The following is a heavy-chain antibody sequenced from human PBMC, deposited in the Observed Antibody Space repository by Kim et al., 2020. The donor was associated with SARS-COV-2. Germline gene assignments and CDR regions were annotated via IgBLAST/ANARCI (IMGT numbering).Heavy chain of an antibody. J-gene: IGHJ4*02. Sequence: GGSLRLSCAASGFTFSNYAMHWVRQAPGKGLEWVSSFYSPSGGSSTYYAGSVKGRFTISRDNSKNTLYLQMNNLRAEDTAIYYCAKDLTVAGWGYFDYWGQGTLVTVSS. CDR2: FYSPSGGSST. V-gene: IGHV3-23*03. D-gene: IGHD6-19*01. CDR1: GFTFSNYA. CDR3: AKDLTVAGWGYFDY.